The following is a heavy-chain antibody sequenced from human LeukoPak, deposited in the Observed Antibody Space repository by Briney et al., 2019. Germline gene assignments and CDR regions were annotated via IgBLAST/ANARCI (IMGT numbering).Heavy chain of an antibody. Sequence: PGGSLRLSCTASGFTFSNYAMSWVRQAPGKGLEWVAAISGSGGSTYYADSVKGRFTISRDNSKSTLYLQMNSLRAEDTAVYYCSGYNWFDPWGQGTLVTVSS. V-gene: IGHV3-23*01. CDR1: GFTFSNYA. D-gene: IGHD3-22*01. CDR3: SGYNWFDP. CDR2: ISGSGGST. J-gene: IGHJ5*02.